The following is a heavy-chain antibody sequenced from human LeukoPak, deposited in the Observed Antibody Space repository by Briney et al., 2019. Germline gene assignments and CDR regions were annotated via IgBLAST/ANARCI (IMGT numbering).Heavy chain of an antibody. Sequence: ESLKISCKGSGYSFTSYWIGWVRQMPGKGLEWMGIIYPGDSDTRYSPPFQGQVTISADKSISTAYLQWSSLKASDTAMYYCARHSSGWYFTGSDAFDIWGQGTMVTVSS. D-gene: IGHD6-19*01. CDR1: GYSFTSYW. J-gene: IGHJ3*02. CDR2: IYPGDSDT. V-gene: IGHV5-51*01. CDR3: ARHSSGWYFTGSDAFDI.